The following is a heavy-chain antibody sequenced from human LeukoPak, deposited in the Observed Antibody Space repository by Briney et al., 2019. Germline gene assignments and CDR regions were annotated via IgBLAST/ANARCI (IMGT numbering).Heavy chain of an antibody. J-gene: IGHJ4*02. CDR2: MYHSGTI. D-gene: IGHD6-6*01. Sequence: SETLSLTCAVYGGSFSGYYWSWIRQAPGKGLEWIGEMYHSGTINYNPSLKSRATISVDKSKNQFFLTLTSVTAADTAVYYCARDVGARLPGYWGQGILVTVSS. CDR3: ARDVGARLPGY. V-gene: IGHV4-34*01. CDR1: GGSFSGYY.